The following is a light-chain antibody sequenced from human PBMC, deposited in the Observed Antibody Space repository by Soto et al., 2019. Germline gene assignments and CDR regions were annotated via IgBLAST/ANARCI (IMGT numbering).Light chain of an antibody. J-gene: IGKJ4*01. CDR2: AAT. Sequence: DIQMTQSPSSVSASVGDRVTITCRATQGISNWLAWYQQKPGQAPKLLIYAATSLQDGVPLRFSGSGSGAEFTLTISALQPEDFANYYCQQANSLPLTFGGGTKVEIK. V-gene: IGKV1-12*01. CDR1: QGISNW. CDR3: QQANSLPLT.